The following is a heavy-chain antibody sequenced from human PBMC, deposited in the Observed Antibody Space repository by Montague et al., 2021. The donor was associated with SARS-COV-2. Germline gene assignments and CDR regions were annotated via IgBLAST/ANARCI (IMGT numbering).Heavy chain of an antibody. CDR2: IYYSGST. CDR1: GGSISCSSYY. CDR3: ARVGRQQLVRLSGMDV. V-gene: IGHV4-39*07. Sequence: SETLFLTCTVSGGSISCSSYYWGWIRQPPGKGLEWIGSIYYSGSTYYNPSLKSRVTISVDTSKNQFSLKLSSVTAADTAVYYCARVGRQQLVRLSGMDVWGQGTRVTVSS. D-gene: IGHD6-13*01. J-gene: IGHJ6*02.